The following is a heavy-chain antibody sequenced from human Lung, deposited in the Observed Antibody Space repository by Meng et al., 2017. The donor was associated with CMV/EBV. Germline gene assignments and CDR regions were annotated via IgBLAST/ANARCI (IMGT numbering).Heavy chain of an antibody. CDR2: INSNSNNI. J-gene: IGHJ4*02. CDR1: GFSFNTYT. Sequence: GESLKISCAASGFSFNTYTLNWVRQAPGKGLEWVSSINSNSNNILYADSVKGRFTISRDNAKSSLSLQMNSLRAEDTAVYYCARDRRYDTSGYPDYWGQGTLVTVSS. D-gene: IGHD3-22*01. CDR3: ARDRRYDTSGYPDY. V-gene: IGHV3-21*01.